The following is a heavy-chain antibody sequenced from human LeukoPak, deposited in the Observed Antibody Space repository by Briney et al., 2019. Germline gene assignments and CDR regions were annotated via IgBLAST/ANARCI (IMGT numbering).Heavy chain of an antibody. CDR2: INPSGGST. V-gene: IGHV1-46*01. CDR3: ARDRANGLIDY. J-gene: IGHJ4*02. CDR1: RYTFTSYY. Sequence: ASVKVSCKASRYTFTSYYMHWVRQAPGQGLEWMGIINPSGGSTSYAQKFQGRVTMTRDMSTSTVYMELSSLRSEDTAVYYCARDRANGLIDYWGQGTLVTVSS. D-gene: IGHD3/OR15-3a*01.